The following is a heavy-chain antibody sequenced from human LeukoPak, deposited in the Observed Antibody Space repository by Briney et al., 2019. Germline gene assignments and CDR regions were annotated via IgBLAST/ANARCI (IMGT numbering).Heavy chain of an antibody. D-gene: IGHD6-19*01. V-gene: IGHV4-61*05. J-gene: IGHJ4*02. CDR1: GGSISSSSYY. Sequence: PSETLSLTCTVSGGSISSSSYYWSWIRQPPGKGLEWIGYIYYSGSTNYNPSLKSRVTISVDTSKNQFSLKLSSVTAADTAVYYCARHPAAGYSSSIDYWGQGTLVTVSS. CDR3: ARHPAAGYSSSIDY. CDR2: IYYSGST.